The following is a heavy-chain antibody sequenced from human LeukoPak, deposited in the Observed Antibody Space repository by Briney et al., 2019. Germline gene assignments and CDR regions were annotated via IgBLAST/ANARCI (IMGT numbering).Heavy chain of an antibody. V-gene: IGHV4-59*01. J-gene: IGHJ6*02. CDR3: ARGSYYDHGMDV. CDR2: ISYSGNT. CDR1: GGSISSYN. Sequence: SETLSLTCTVSGGSISSYNWNWLRQPPGKGLQWIGYISYSGNTIHSSSLKSRVPVSVASSQNQFSLKLTSVTAADTAVYYCARGSYYDHGMDVWGQGTTVTVSS. D-gene: IGHD3-22*01.